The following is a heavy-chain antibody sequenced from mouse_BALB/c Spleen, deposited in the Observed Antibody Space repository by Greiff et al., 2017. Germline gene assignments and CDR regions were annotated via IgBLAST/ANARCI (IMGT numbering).Heavy chain of an antibody. J-gene: IGHJ2*01. V-gene: IGHV5-6-3*01. CDR1: GFTFSSYG. CDR2: INSNGGST. CDR3: ARVGGDYKDY. D-gene: IGHD1-1*02. Sequence: EVQGVESGGGLVQPGGSLKLSCAASGFTFSSYGMSWVRQTPDKKLELVATINSNGGSTYYPDSVKGRFTISIDNAKNTLYLQLSSLKSEDTAMYYCARVGGDYKDYWGQGTTLTVSS.